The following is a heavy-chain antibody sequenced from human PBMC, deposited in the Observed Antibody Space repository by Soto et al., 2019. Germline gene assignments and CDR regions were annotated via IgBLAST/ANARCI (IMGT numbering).Heavy chain of an antibody. CDR3: ARDLDMAYDFWSGPHDAFDI. CDR2: ISGSGGST. CDR1: GFTFSSYA. V-gene: IGHV3-23*01. Sequence: GGSLRLSCAASGFTFSSYAMSWVRQAPGKGLEWVSAISGSGGSTYYADSVKGRFTISRDNSKNTLYLQMNSLRAEDTAVYYCARDLDMAYDFWSGPHDAFDIWGQGTMVTVSS. J-gene: IGHJ3*02. D-gene: IGHD3-3*01.